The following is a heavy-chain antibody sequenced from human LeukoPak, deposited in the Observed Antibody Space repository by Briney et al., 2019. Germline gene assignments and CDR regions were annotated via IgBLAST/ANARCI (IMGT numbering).Heavy chain of an antibody. V-gene: IGHV4-34*01. J-gene: IGHJ4*02. CDR3: ARGGGSYLRTFDY. D-gene: IGHD1-26*01. Sequence: SETLSLTCAVYGGSFSGYYWSWIRQPPGKGLEWIGEINHSGSTNYNPSLKSRVTISVDTSKNQFSLKLSSVTAADTAVYYCARGGGSYLRTFDYWGQGTLVTVPS. CDR2: INHSGST. CDR1: GGSFSGYY.